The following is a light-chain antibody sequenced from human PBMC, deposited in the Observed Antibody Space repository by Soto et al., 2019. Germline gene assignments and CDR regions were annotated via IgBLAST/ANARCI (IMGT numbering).Light chain of an antibody. J-gene: IGLJ1*01. V-gene: IGLV2-23*01. CDR3: CSYAGSSTWV. Sequence: QSVLTQPASVSGSPGQSITISCTGTSSDVGSYKFVSWYQQHPGKAPKLMIYEGSKRPSGVSNRFSGSKSGNTASLTISGLQAEDEADYYCCSYAGSSTWVFGTGPKVTVL. CDR2: EGS. CDR1: SSDVGSYKF.